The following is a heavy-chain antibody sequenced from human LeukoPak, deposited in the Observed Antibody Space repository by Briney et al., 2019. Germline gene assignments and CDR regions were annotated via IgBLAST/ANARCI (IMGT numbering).Heavy chain of an antibody. CDR1: GGTFSSYT. Sequence: ASVKASCKASGGTFSSYTISWVRQAPGQGLEWMGRIIPILGIANYAQKFQGRVTITADKSTSTAYMELSSLRSEDTAVYYCARDPDYYDSSGLNDYWGQGTLVTVSS. CDR3: ARDPDYYDSSGLNDY. D-gene: IGHD3-22*01. V-gene: IGHV1-69*02. CDR2: IIPILGIA. J-gene: IGHJ4*02.